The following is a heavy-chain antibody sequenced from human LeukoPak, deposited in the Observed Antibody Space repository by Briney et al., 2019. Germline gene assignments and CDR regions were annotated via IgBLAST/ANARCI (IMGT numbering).Heavy chain of an antibody. CDR2: INHSGRT. Sequence: SETLSLTCTVYGGSFSDYYWTWILQPPGKWLEWIGEINHSGRTNYNASLRSRVTISIDTSMKQFSLKLSSVTAADSAVYYCARLSSGLDAWGQGTLVTVSS. J-gene: IGHJ5*02. V-gene: IGHV4-34*01. CDR1: GGSFSDYY. CDR3: ARLSSGLDA. D-gene: IGHD3-22*01.